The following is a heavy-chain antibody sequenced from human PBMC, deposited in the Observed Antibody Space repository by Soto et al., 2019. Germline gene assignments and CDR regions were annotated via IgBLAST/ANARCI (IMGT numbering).Heavy chain of an antibody. V-gene: IGHV4-31*03. J-gene: IGHJ4*02. CDR2: IYYSGST. CDR1: GGSISSGVYF. Sequence: SETLSLTCTVSGGSISSGVYFWSWIRQHPGKGLEWIGYIYYSGSTFYNPSFKSRVTISRDTSKNQFSLEVRSVNDADTAVYYCAGEDDNGDYFDYWGQGTLVTVSS. D-gene: IGHD4-17*01. CDR3: AGEDDNGDYFDY.